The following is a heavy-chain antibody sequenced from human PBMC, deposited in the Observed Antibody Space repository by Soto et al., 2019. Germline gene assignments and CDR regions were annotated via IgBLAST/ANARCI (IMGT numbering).Heavy chain of an antibody. CDR3: AGVGGVDGYNYFNY. V-gene: IGHV4-61*01. J-gene: IGHJ4*02. CDR1: GASVSSASYY. CDR2: IYYSGRT. D-gene: IGHD2-8*02. Sequence: TSETLSLTCTVSGASVSSASYYWSWIRQPPGKGLEWIGYIYYSGRTDYNPSLKSRVTISLDTSKNQFSLKLSSVTAADTAVYFCAGVGGVDGYNYFNYWGQGTQVTVSS.